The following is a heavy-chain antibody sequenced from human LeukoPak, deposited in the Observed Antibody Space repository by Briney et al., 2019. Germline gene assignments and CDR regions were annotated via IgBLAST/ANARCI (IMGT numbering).Heavy chain of an antibody. CDR2: IYTSGST. V-gene: IGHV4-4*07. CDR3: ARSYSSSSSSNYYYYYMDV. J-gene: IGHJ6*03. Sequence: PSETLSLTCTVSGGSISSYYWSRIRQPAGKGLEWIGRIYTSGSTNYNPSLKSRVTMSVDTSKNQFSLKLSSVTAADTAVYYCARSYSSSSSSNYYYYYMDVWGKGTTVTVSS. CDR1: GGSISSYY. D-gene: IGHD6-6*01.